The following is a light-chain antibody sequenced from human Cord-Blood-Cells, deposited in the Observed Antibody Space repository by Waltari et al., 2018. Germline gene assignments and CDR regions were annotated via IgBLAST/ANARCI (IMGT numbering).Light chain of an antibody. CDR1: SSDVGGYHY. CDR3: SSYAGSNNYV. J-gene: IGLJ1*01. Sequence: HSALTQPPSASGSPGQSVTISCTGTSSDVGGYHYVSWYQKHPGKAPQLMIYEVSNRPSGVPDRFSGSKSGNTASLTVSGLQAEDEADYYCSSYAGSNNYVFGTGTKVTVL. V-gene: IGLV2-8*01. CDR2: EVS.